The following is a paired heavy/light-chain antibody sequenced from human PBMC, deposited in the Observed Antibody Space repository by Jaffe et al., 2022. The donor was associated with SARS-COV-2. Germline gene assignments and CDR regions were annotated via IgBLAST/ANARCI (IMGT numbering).Heavy chain of an antibody. Sequence: EVQLVESGGGLVQPGGSLRLSCSASGFTFSSYAMHWVRQAPGKGLEYVSAISSNGGSTYYADSVKGRFTISRDNSKNTLYLQMSSLRAEDTAVYYCVNGFDSSWHQNFDYWGQGTLVTVSS. J-gene: IGHJ4*02. CDR2: ISSNGGST. V-gene: IGHV3-64D*09. CDR3: VNGFDSSWHQNFDY. D-gene: IGHD6-13*01. CDR1: GFTFSSYA.
Light chain of an antibody. CDR1: SSNIGSNY. CDR3: AAWDDSLSAVV. V-gene: IGLV1-47*01. Sequence: QSVLTQPPSASGTPGQRVTISCSGSSSNIGSNYVYWYQQLPGTAPKLLIYRNNQRPSGVPDRFSGSKSGTSASLAISGLRSEDEADYYCAAWDDSLSAVVFGGGTKLTVL. CDR2: RNN. J-gene: IGLJ2*01.